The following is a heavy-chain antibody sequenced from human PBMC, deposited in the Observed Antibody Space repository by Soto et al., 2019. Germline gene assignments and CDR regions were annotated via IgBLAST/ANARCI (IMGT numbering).Heavy chain of an antibody. CDR2: IIPISGRT. D-gene: IGHD5-12*01. Sequence: QVPLVQSGAEVKRPGSSVKVSCEASGGTFSSLGFTWVRQAPGQGLEWMGGIIPISGRTTFAPKFLGRVTITADESTRTTYMELTALTSDDTAIYYYATRGTQGRWLEFADYWGQGTLVTVSS. CDR1: GGTFSSLG. V-gene: IGHV1-69*01. CDR3: ATRGTQGRWLEFADY. J-gene: IGHJ4*02.